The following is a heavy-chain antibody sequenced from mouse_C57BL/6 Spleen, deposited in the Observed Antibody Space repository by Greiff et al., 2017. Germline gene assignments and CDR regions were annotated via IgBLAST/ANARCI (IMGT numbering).Heavy chain of an antibody. CDR2: IHPNSGST. J-gene: IGHJ1*03. D-gene: IGHD1-1*01. CDR1: GYTFTSYW. CDR3: DRGGPYGGSYGWDFGV. V-gene: IGHV1-64*01. Sequence: VQLQQPGAELVKPGASVKLSCKASGYTFTSYWMHWVKQRPGQGLEWIGMIHPNSGSTNYNEKFKSKATLTVDKSSSTAYMQLSSLTSEDSAVYYFDRGGPYGGSYGWDFGVWGKGTTVTVSS.